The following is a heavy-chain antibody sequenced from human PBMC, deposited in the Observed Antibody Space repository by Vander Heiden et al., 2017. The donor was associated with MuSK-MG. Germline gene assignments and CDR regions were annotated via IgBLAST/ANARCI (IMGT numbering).Heavy chain of an antibody. J-gene: IGHJ5*02. CDR3: AREKYNVPGGS. V-gene: IGHV1-69*12. Sequence: QVQLEQSGAEVKKPGSSVKVSCKVSGDTFSSYAITWVRQAPGQGFEWMGGIIPMLGTGDYAQKFQGRVTITADESTTTAFMELSRLTSEDTAIYYCAREKYNVPGGSWGQGTLVTVST. CDR2: IIPMLGTG. D-gene: IGHD3-10*02. CDR1: GDTFSSYA.